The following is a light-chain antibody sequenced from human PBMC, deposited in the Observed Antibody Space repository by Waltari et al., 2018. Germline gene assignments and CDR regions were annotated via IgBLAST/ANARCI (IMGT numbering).Light chain of an antibody. Sequence: DIQMTQSPSSLSASVGDRVTITCRASQSISTYLNWYQQKPGKAPKLLISDTSSFESGVPSRFSGRGSGTDFTLTISSLQAEYLATYYCQQSYSPLSTFGQGTKVEIK. CDR1: QSISTY. CDR3: QQSYSPLST. J-gene: IGKJ1*01. CDR2: DTS. V-gene: IGKV1-39*01.